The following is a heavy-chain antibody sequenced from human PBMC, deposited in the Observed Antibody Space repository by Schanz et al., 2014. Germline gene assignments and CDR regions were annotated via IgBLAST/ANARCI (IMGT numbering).Heavy chain of an antibody. CDR1: GGSISSSSYY. V-gene: IGHV4-39*02. CDR2: IYYSGTT. Sequence: QVQLQQWGAGLLKPSETLSLTCTVSGGSISSSSYYWGWIRQPPGKGLEWIGNIYYSGTTFYNPSLKRRVTISVDMSKNQFSLKMSSLTAADTATYYCAREMGRRFFDYNYGMDVWGQGTSVTVS. J-gene: IGHJ6*02. D-gene: IGHD3-3*01. CDR3: AREMGRRFFDYNYGMDV.